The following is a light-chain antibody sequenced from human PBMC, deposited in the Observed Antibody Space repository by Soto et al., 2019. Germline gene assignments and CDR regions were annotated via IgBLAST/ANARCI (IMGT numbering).Light chain of an antibody. Sequence: EIVLTQSPGTLSLSPGERATLSCRASQSVSSSYLGWYQQRPGQAPRLVIYDASSRATGIPDRFSGSGSGTDVTLTISRLEHEDVAVYYCQHYGSSFRTFGQGTKLEIK. CDR3: QHYGSSFRT. J-gene: IGKJ2*01. V-gene: IGKV3-20*01. CDR2: DAS. CDR1: QSVSSSY.